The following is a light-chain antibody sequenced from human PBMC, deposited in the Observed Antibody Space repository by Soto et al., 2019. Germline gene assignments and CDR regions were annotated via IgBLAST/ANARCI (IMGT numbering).Light chain of an antibody. CDR2: DDS. CDR1: SSDVGGYNY. Sequence: QSALTQPASVSGSPGQSITISCSGTSSDVGGYNYVSWYQQHPGKAPQFMICDDSNRPSVVSNLFSGSESGNTAALTISGLQAEDETDYHCSSYTRSNTYVFGTGTKVTVL. CDR3: SSYTRSNTYV. J-gene: IGLJ1*01. V-gene: IGLV2-14*01.